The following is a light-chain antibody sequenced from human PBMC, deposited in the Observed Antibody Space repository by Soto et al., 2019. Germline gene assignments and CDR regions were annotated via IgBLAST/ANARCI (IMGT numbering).Light chain of an antibody. Sequence: QSALTQPASVSGSPGQSITISCTGTSSDVGSYNLVSWYQQNPGKAPKLMIYEGTKRPSGVSNRFSGSKSGNTASLTISGLQAEDEADYYYCSYACSSTYVFGTGTKLTVL. J-gene: IGLJ1*01. CDR1: SSDVGSYNL. V-gene: IGLV2-23*01. CDR3: CSYACSSTYV. CDR2: EGT.